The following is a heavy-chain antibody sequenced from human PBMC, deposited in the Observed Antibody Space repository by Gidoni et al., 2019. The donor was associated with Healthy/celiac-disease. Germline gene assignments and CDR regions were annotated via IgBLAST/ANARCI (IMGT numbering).Heavy chain of an antibody. Sequence: EVKLVESGGGLVKHGGSLRLSLAASGITFIRYRINWVHQAPGKGLEWVSSISSSSSYIYYADSVNGRFTISRDNAKNSLYLQMNSLRAEDTAVYYCARSPPEPGAYSSSRRTVAGGMDVWGQGTTVTVSS. CDR3: ARSPPEPGAYSSSRRTVAGGMDV. CDR2: ISSSSSYI. V-gene: IGHV3-21*01. CDR1: GITFIRYR. D-gene: IGHD6-6*01. J-gene: IGHJ6*02.